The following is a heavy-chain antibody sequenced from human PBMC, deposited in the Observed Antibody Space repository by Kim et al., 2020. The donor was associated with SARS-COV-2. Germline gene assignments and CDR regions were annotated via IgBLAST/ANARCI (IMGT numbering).Heavy chain of an antibody. Sequence: GGSLRLSCAASGFTVSSNYMSWVRQAPGKGLEWVSVIYSGGSTYYADSVKGRFTISRDNSKNTLYLQMNSLRAEDTAVYYCARVLLWFGAYGMDVWGQGTTVTVSS. J-gene: IGHJ6*02. CDR1: GFTVSSNY. CDR3: ARVLLWFGAYGMDV. CDR2: IYSGGST. V-gene: IGHV3-66*01. D-gene: IGHD3-10*01.